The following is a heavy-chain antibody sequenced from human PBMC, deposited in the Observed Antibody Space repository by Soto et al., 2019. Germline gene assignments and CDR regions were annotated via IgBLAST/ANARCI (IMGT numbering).Heavy chain of an antibody. D-gene: IGHD4-17*01. CDR3: ARDPSDYGDYLNAFDI. CDR1: GGTFSSYA. Sequence: GASVKVSCKASGGTFSSYAISWVRQAPGQGLEWMGWINPNSGGTNYAQKFQGRVTMTRDTSISTAYMELSRLRSDDTAVYYCARDPSDYGDYLNAFDIWGQGTMVTVSS. V-gene: IGHV1-2*02. J-gene: IGHJ3*02. CDR2: INPNSGGT.